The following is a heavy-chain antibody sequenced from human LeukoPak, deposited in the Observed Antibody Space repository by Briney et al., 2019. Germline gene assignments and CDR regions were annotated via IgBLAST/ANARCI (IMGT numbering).Heavy chain of an antibody. J-gene: IGHJ4*02. D-gene: IGHD3-16*01. CDR2: LSGSGGST. CDR1: GFTFSSYA. CDR3: AKDWGEYFDYVWGSFTSFDS. V-gene: IGHV3-23*01. Sequence: GGSLRLSCAASGFTFSSYALSWVRQAPGKGLEWVSGLSGSGGSTYYADSVKGRFTISRDNSKNTLYLQMNSLRAEDTAVYYCAKDWGEYFDYVWGSFTSFDSWGQGTLVTVSS.